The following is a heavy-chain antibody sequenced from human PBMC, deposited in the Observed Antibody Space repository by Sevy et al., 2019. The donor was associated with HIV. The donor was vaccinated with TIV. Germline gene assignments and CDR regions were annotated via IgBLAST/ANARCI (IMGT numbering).Heavy chain of an antibody. D-gene: IGHD1-26*01. CDR2: INYSGST. V-gene: IGHV4-59*01. Sequence: SETLSLTCSVSGGSISGNFWTWIRQPPGKGLEWIGYINYSGSTNSNPSLKSRVSISLDTSKNHFSLRLNSVNAADTAVYYCASGSGSYYDAFHIWGQGTMVTVSS. CDR3: ASGSGSYYDAFHI. J-gene: IGHJ3*02. CDR1: GGSISGNF.